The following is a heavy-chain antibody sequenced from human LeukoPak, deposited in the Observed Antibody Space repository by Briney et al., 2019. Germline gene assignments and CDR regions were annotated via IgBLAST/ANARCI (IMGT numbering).Heavy chain of an antibody. CDR3: ARGWLAEATVVTPYNY. J-gene: IGHJ4*02. D-gene: IGHD4-23*01. Sequence: SVKVSCKASGGTFSNYAINWVRQAPGQGLEWMGGIIPIFGTAHYSQKFQGRVTITAVDSMNTAYMELSSLRSDDTAVYYCARGWLAEATVVTPYNYWGQGTLVTVSS. CDR1: GGTFSNYA. V-gene: IGHV1-69*01. CDR2: IIPIFGTA.